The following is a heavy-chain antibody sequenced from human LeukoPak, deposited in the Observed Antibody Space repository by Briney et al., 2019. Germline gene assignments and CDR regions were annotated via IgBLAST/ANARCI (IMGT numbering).Heavy chain of an antibody. V-gene: IGHV1-2*02. J-gene: IGHJ5*01. Sequence: GASVKVSCKASGYTFTGYYMHWVRQAPGQGLEWMGWINPNSGGTNYAQKFQGRVTMTRDTYITTAYMELSSLRSDDTAVYYCARVSGSYDSWGQGTLVTVSS. CDR2: INPNSGGT. CDR3: ARVSGSYDS. D-gene: IGHD1-26*01. CDR1: GYTFTGYY.